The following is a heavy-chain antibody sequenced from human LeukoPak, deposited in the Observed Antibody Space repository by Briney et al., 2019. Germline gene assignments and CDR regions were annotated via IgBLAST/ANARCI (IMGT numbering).Heavy chain of an antibody. V-gene: IGHV7-4-1*02. CDR2: INTNTGNP. CDR3: ARVGDTNVDIVATILY. D-gene: IGHD5-12*01. J-gene: IGHJ4*02. CDR1: GYTFTSYA. Sequence: GASVKVSCKASGYTFTSYAMNWVRQAPGQGLEWMGWINTNTGNPTYAQGFTGRFVFSLDTSVSTAYLQISSLKAEDTAVYYCARVGDTNVDIVATILYWGQGTLVTVSS.